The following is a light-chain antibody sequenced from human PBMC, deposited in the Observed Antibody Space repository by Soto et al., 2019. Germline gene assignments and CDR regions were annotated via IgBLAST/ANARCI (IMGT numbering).Light chain of an antibody. V-gene: IGKV3-15*01. Sequence: EMVMTQSPATLSVSPGERATLSSSASQSVSSNLTWYQQKPGQAPRLLIYGASTRATGIPARFSGSGSGTAFTLTISSLQSEDFAVYYCQQYINWPPWTFGQGTKVEIK. CDR1: QSVSSN. J-gene: IGKJ1*01. CDR2: GAS. CDR3: QQYINWPPWT.